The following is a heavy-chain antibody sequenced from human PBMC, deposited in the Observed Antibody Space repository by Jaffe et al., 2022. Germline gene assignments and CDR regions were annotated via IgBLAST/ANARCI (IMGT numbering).Heavy chain of an antibody. CDR2: IYYSGST. Sequence: QLQLQESGPGLVKPSETLSLTCTVSGGSISSSSYYWGWIRQPPGKGLEWIGSIYYSGSTYYNPSLKSRVTISVDTSKNQFSLKLSSVTAADTAVYYCARPDYGDSDDAFDIWGQGTMVTVSS. CDR3: ARPDYGDSDDAFDI. CDR1: GGSISSSSYY. D-gene: IGHD4-17*01. V-gene: IGHV4-39*01. J-gene: IGHJ3*02.